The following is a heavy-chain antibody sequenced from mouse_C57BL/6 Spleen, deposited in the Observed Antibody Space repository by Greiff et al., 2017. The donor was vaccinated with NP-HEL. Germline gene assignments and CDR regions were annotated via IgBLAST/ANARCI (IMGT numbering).Heavy chain of an antibody. CDR1: GYAFSSSW. CDR3: ARSFYYDYFYAMDY. Sequence: QVQLQQPGTELVKPGASVKISCTASGYAFSSSWMNWVKQRPGKGLEWIGRIYPGDGDTNYNGKFKGKATLTADKSSSTAYMQLSSLTSEDSAVYCCARSFYYDYFYAMDYWGQGTSVTVSS. CDR2: IYPGDGDT. V-gene: IGHV1-82*01. J-gene: IGHJ4*01. D-gene: IGHD2-4*01.